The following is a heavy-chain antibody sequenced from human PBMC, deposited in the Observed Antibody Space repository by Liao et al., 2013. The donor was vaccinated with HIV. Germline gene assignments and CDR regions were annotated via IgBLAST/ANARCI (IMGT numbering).Heavy chain of an antibody. CDR1: GDSISSGFSY. CDR2: IHSSGTT. J-gene: IGHJ2*01. CDR3: ARDRGSSSWYNFPGYFDL. Sequence: QVQLQESGPGLVKPSQTLSLTGSVSGDSISSGFSYWGWIRQPAGKGLEWIGRIHSSGTTNYNPSLKSRVTMSVDTSKNQFSLKLSSVTAADTAVYYCARDRGSSSWYNFPGYFDLWGRGTLVTVSS. D-gene: IGHD6-13*01. V-gene: IGHV4-61*02.